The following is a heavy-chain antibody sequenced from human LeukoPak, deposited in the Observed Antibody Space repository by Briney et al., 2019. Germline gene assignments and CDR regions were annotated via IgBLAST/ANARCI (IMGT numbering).Heavy chain of an antibody. J-gene: IGHJ4*02. Sequence: SETLSLTCGVSGYSISSDYYWGWIRQPPGKGLEWIGSIYHSGSTYYNPSLKSRVTISVDTSKNQFSLKLSSVTAADTAVYYCATAGYNTSWYYFDYWGQGALVTVSS. V-gene: IGHV4-38-2*01. CDR2: IYHSGST. D-gene: IGHD6-13*01. CDR1: GYSISSDYY. CDR3: ATAGYNTSWYYFDY.